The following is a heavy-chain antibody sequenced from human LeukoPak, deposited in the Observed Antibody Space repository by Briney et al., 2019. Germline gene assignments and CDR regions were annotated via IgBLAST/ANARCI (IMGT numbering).Heavy chain of an antibody. Sequence: SETLSLTCTVSGGSIGSGSYYWSWIRQPAGKGLEWIGRIYTSGSTNYNPSLKSRVTISVDTSKNQFSLKLSSVTAADTAVYYCAGMVTSPYYYMDVWGKGTTVTVSS. CDR3: AGMVTSPYYYMDV. CDR1: GGSIGSGSYY. CDR2: IYTSGST. V-gene: IGHV4-61*02. J-gene: IGHJ6*03. D-gene: IGHD5-18*01.